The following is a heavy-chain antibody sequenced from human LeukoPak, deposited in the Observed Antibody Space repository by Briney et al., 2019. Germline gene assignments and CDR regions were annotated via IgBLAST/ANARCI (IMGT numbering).Heavy chain of an antibody. CDR2: INPNSGGT. V-gene: IGHV1-2*02. Sequence: ASVKVSCKASGYTFTGYYMHWVRQAPGQGLEWMGWINPNSGGTNYAQTFQGRVTMTRDTSISTAYMELSRLRSDDTAVYYCASLGYRSGGGCYSYYYYYYYMDVWGKGTTVTVSS. CDR1: GYTFTGYY. J-gene: IGHJ6*03. D-gene: IGHD2-15*01. CDR3: ASLGYRSGGGCYSYYYYYYYMDV.